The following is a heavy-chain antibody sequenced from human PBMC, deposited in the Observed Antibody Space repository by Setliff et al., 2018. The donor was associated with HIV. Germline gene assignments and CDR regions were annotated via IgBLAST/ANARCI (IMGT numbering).Heavy chain of an antibody. V-gene: IGHV3-48*01. CDR1: GFTFSTYS. Sequence: PGGSLRLSCAASGFTFSTYSMDWVRQATGKGLEWVSYISSSSSSIYYADSVKGRFTISRDNAKNSLYLQMNSLRVEDTAVYYCARASNSFDIWGQGTMVTVSS. CDR3: ARASNSFDI. CDR2: ISSSSSSI. J-gene: IGHJ3*02.